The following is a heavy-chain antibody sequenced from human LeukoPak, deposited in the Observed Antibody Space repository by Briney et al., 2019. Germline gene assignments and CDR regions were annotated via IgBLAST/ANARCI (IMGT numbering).Heavy chain of an antibody. CDR2: ISSSSSYI. J-gene: IGHJ4*02. Sequence: GGSLRLSCAASGFTFSSYSMNWVRQAPGKGLEWVSSISSSSSYIYYADSVKGRFTISRDNAKNSLYLQMNSPRAEDTAVYYCARDSPGGATMVRGVTPEPFDYWGQGTLVTVSS. CDR3: ARDSPGGATMVRGVTPEPFDY. CDR1: GFTFSSYS. V-gene: IGHV3-21*01. D-gene: IGHD3-10*01.